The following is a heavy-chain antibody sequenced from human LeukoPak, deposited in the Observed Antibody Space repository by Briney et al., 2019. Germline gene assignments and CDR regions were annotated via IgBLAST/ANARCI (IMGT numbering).Heavy chain of an antibody. J-gene: IGHJ4*02. CDR1: GYTFTGYN. Sequence: GASVKVSCKASGYTFTGYNMHWVRQAPGQGLEWMGWINPNSGGTNYAQKFQGRVTITADESTSTAYMELSSLRSEDTAVYYCARDRRDDFWSGSFDYWGQGTLVTVSS. CDR3: ARDRRDDFWSGSFDY. V-gene: IGHV1-2*02. CDR2: INPNSGGT. D-gene: IGHD3-3*01.